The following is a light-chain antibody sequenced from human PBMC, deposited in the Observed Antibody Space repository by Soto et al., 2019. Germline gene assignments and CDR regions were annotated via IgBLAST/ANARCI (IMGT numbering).Light chain of an antibody. CDR2: KAS. CDR3: QQYNSYSWT. J-gene: IGKJ1*01. V-gene: IGKV1-5*03. CDR1: QTISSW. Sequence: EIQMTQSPSTLSGSVGDRVTITCRASQTISSWLAWYQQKPGKAPKLLIYKASTLKSGVPSRFSGSGSGTDFTLTISSLQPDDFATYCCQQYNSYSWTFGQGTKVDIK.